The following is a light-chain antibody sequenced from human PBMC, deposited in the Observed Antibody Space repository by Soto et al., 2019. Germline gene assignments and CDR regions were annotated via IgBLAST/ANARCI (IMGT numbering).Light chain of an antibody. CDR1: SSDVGGYNY. CDR3: CSYAGSYTWV. J-gene: IGLJ2*01. Sequence: QSALTQPRSVSGSPGQSVTISCTGTSSDVGGYNYVSWYQQHPGKAPKLMIYDVSKRPSGVPDRFSGSTSGNTASQTISGLQAEDETDYYCCSYAGSYTWVFGGGTKLTVL. CDR2: DVS. V-gene: IGLV2-11*01.